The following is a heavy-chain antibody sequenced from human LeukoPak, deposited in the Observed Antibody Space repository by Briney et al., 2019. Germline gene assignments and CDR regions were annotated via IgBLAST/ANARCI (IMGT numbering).Heavy chain of an antibody. V-gene: IGHV3-21*01. Sequence: PGGSLRLSCVASGFTFSSYSMNWVRQAPGKGLEWVSSISSGTTYIYYADSMKGRFTISRDNAKNSLYLQMNSLRAEDTAVYYCAREVYPVDYWGQGTLVTVSS. CDR1: GFTFSSYS. CDR2: ISSGTTYI. CDR3: AREVYPVDY. J-gene: IGHJ4*02. D-gene: IGHD2-8*01.